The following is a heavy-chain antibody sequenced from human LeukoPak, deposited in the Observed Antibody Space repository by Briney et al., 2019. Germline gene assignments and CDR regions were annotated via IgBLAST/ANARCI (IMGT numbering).Heavy chain of an antibody. V-gene: IGHV1-69*13. J-gene: IGHJ4*02. CDR3: AREWNYESNGYFYYY. CDR1: GDTFSRYG. Sequence: SVKVSCKASGDTFSRYGISWVRQAPGQGLEWMGGIIPLFGTANYAQEFQGRVTITADESTSTAYLELSRLRFEDTAVYYCAREWNYESNGYFYYYWGQGTLVTVSS. D-gene: IGHD3-22*01. CDR2: IIPLFGTA.